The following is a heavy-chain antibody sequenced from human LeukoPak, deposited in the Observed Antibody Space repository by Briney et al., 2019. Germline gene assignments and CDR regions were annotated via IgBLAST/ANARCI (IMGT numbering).Heavy chain of an antibody. V-gene: IGHV3-33*01. CDR2: IWYDGSEK. D-gene: IGHD2-15*01. CDR1: RFTFRNYG. J-gene: IGHJ4*02. CDR3: ARDRGWPAVHFDL. Sequence: GGSLRLSCAASRFTFRNYGMHWVRQAPGKGLEWVAVIWYDGSEKYYVDSVKGRFTVSRDNSKTTAYLQMNSLRVEDTAVYYCARDRGWPAVHFDLWGQGTLVTVSS.